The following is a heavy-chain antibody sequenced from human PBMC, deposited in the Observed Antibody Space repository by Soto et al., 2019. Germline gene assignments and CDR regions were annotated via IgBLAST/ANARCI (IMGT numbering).Heavy chain of an antibody. CDR3: ARELYSCGADCPDYMDY. CDR2: ISLRHHST. V-gene: IGHV1-46*01. J-gene: IGHJ4*02. Sequence: QVQLVQSGAEVKKPGASVKVACKTSGYTFIDYFIHWVRQAPGQGLEWMGIISLRHHSTSYAQKFQGRLTVTRDTSSTTIYMELSSLTSEDTAVYYCARELYSCGADCPDYMDYWGQGTLVTVSS. D-gene: IGHD2-21*02. CDR1: GYTFIDYF.